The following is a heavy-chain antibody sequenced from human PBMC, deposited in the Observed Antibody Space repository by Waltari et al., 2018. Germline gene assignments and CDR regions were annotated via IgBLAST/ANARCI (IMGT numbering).Heavy chain of an antibody. CDR1: GFNFSDFT. J-gene: IGHJ4*02. D-gene: IGHD7-27*01. Sequence: VESGGGLVKPGGSLRLSCAASGFNFSDFTMNWVRQAPGKGLEWISSISRSSTYIYYIDSVKGRFTISRDNAKNSLSLQMDSLRADDTAVYYCAPLTGKGFYWGLGTLVSVSS. V-gene: IGHV3-21*01. CDR3: APLTGKGFY. CDR2: ISRSSTYI.